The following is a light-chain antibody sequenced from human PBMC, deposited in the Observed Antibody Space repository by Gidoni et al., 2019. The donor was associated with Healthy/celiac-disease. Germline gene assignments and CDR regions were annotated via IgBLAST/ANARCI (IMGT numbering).Light chain of an antibody. Sequence: CRGQTARITCSGDKLGDKYACWYQQKPGQSPVLVIYQDSKRPSGIPERFSVSNSGNTATLPSSWSSDVCASDHQSEVRVSGTCWVFGGGTKLTVL. CDR1: KLGDKY. CDR2: QDS. V-gene: IGLV3-1*01. J-gene: IGLJ3*02. CDR3: EVRVSGTCWV.